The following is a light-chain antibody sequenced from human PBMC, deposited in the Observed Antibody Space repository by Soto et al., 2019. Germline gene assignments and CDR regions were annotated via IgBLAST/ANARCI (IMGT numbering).Light chain of an antibody. Sequence: QSALTQPASVSGSPGQSITISCTGTSSDVGTNKYVSWYQQHPGKAPQLIIYEVFNRPSGVSNRFSVSKSGNTASLTISELQAEDEADYYCSSYTPTTWVFGGGTKLTVL. CDR2: EVF. J-gene: IGLJ3*02. CDR3: SSYTPTTWV. CDR1: SSDVGTNKY. V-gene: IGLV2-14*01.